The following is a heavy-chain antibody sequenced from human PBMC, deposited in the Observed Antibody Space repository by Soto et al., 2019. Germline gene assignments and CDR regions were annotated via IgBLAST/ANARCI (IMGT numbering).Heavy chain of an antibody. D-gene: IGHD3-10*01. CDR1: GGSISSSSYY. CDR2: IYYSGST. CDR3: ARKRYGSGSYYLSPPIPTLGGPYYFDY. Sequence: SETLSLTCTVSGGSISSSSYYWGWIRQPPGKGLEWIGSIYYSGSTYYNPSLKSRVTISVDTSKNQFSLKLSSVTAADTAVYYCARKRYGSGSYYLSPPIPTLGGPYYFDYWGQGTLVTVSS. J-gene: IGHJ4*02. V-gene: IGHV4-39*01.